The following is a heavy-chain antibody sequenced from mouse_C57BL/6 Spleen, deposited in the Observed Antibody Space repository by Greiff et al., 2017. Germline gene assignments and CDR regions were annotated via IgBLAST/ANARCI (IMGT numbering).Heavy chain of an antibody. D-gene: IGHD2-2*01. CDR2: ISSGSSTI. CDR1: GFTFSDYG. V-gene: IGHV5-17*01. J-gene: IGHJ3*01. CDR3: ARPRSTMVTTGFAY. Sequence: EVHLVESGGGLVKPGGSLKLSCAASGFTFSDYGMHWVRQAPEKGLEWVAYISSGSSTIYYADTVKGRFTISRDNAKNTLFLQMTSLRSEDTAMYYCARPRSTMVTTGFAYWGQGTLVTVSA.